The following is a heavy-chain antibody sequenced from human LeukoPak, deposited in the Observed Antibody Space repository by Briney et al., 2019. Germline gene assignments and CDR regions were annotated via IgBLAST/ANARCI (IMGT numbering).Heavy chain of an antibody. CDR2: ISYDGSNK. CDR3: AKDQGITMIVVVFDI. D-gene: IGHD3-22*01. V-gene: IGHV3-30*18. Sequence: PGRSLRLSCAASGFTFSNYGMLWVRQAPGKGLEWVAVISYDGSNKYYADSVKGRFTISRDNSKNTLYLQMNSLRAEDTAVYYCAKDQGITMIVVVFDIWGQGTMVTVSS. CDR1: GFTFSNYG. J-gene: IGHJ3*02.